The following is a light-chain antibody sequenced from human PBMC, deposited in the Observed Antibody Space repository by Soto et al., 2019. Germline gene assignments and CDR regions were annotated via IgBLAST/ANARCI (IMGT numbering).Light chain of an antibody. V-gene: IGKV3-11*01. CDR3: QQRDNWPWT. J-gene: IGKJ1*01. Sequence: EIVLTQSPATLSLSPGERATLSCRASQSVRSNLASYQHKPGQAPRLLIYDVSNRATGIPGRFSGSGFGTDFTLTNSNVEPEDFAVYYCQQRDNWPWTFGQGAKVEIK. CDR1: QSVRSN. CDR2: DVS.